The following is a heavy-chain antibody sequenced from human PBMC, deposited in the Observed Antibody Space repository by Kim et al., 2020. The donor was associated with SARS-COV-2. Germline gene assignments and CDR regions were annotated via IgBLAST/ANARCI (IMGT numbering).Heavy chain of an antibody. CDR1: GGSFSGYY. J-gene: IGHJ4*02. Sequence: SETLSLTCAVYGGSFSGYYWSWIRQPPGKGLEWIGEINHSGSTNYNPSLKSRVTISVDTSKNQFSLKLSSVTAADTAVYYCARGRGYYDYVWGSYRLLPFDYWGQGTLVTVSS. V-gene: IGHV4-34*01. D-gene: IGHD3-16*02. CDR3: ARGRGYYDYVWGSYRLLPFDY. CDR2: INHSGST.